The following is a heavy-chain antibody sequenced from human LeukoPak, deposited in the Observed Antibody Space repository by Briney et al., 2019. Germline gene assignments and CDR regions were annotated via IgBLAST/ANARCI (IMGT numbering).Heavy chain of an antibody. D-gene: IGHD2-2*02. CDR1: GFTFSSYG. CDR2: IWYDGSNK. CDR3: ARDRYCSSTSCYTPGGFDY. V-gene: IGHV3-33*01. Sequence: GRSLRLSCAASGFTFSSYGMHWVRQAPGKGLEWVAVIWYDGSNKYYADSVKGRLTISRDNSKNTLYLQMNSLRAEDTAVYYCARDRYCSSTSCYTPGGFDYWGQGTLVTVSS. J-gene: IGHJ4*02.